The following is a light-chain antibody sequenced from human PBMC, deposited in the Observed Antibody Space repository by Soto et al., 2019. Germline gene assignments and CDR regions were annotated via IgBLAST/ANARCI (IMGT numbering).Light chain of an antibody. V-gene: IGKV3-20*01. CDR3: QQCGSSPNT. J-gene: IGKJ5*01. Sequence: EIVLTQSPGTLSLSPGERATLSCRASQSVSSNCLAWYQQKPGQAPRLLIYAASSRATGIPDRFSGSGSGTDFTLTISRLEPEDFAVYYCQQCGSSPNTFGQGTRLEIK. CDR2: AAS. CDR1: QSVSSNC.